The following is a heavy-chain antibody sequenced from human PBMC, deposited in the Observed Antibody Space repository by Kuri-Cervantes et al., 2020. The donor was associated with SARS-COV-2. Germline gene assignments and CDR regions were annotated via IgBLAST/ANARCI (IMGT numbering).Heavy chain of an antibody. CDR2: INHSGST. CDR3: ARDSRSYYQVLLDHFYYSYMDV. D-gene: IGHD1-26*01. Sequence: GSLRLSCAASGFTLSSYSMNWVRQAPGKGLEWIGEINHSGSTNYNPSLKSRVTISVDTSKSQFSLKLNSVTAADTAVYYCARDSRSYYQVLLDHFYYSYMDVWGKGTTVTVSS. V-gene: IGHV4-34*01. CDR1: GFTLSSYS. J-gene: IGHJ6*03.